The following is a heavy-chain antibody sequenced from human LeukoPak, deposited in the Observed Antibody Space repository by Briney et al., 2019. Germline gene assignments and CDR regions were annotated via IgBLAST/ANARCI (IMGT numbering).Heavy chain of an antibody. J-gene: IGHJ4*02. CDR2: ISSSSSYI. CDR1: GFTFSSYS. Sequence: VGSLRLSCAASGFTFSSYSMNWVRQAPGNGLEWVSSISSSSSYIYYADSLKGRFTISRDNAKNSLYLQMNSLRAEDTAVYYCASEYGLIHWGQGTLVTVSS. CDR3: ASEYGLIH. D-gene: IGHD5-24*01. V-gene: IGHV3-21*01.